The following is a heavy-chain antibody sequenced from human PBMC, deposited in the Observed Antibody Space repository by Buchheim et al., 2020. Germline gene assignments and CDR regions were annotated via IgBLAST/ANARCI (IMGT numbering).Heavy chain of an antibody. CDR3: ARQPSRDGYTYYCDC. V-gene: IGHV1-46*03. Sequence: QVQLVQSGAEVKKPGASVKVSCKASGYTFTSYYMHWVRQAPGQGLEWMGIINPSGGSTSYAQKFQGRVTMTRDTSTTTAHMELSSLRSEDTAVYYCARQPSRDGYTYYCDCWGQGTL. D-gene: IGHD5-24*01. J-gene: IGHJ4*02. CDR1: GYTFTSYY. CDR2: INPSGGST.